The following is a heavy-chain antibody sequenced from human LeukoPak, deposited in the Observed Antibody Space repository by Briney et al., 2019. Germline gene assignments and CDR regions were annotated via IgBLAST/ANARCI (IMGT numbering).Heavy chain of an antibody. CDR2: ISSSSSTI. CDR1: GLTFSSYS. Sequence: GGSLRLSCAASGLTFSSYSMNWVRQAPGKGLEWVSYISSSSSTIYYADSVKGRFTISRDNAKNSLYLQMNSLRAEDTAVYYCASIAYDSSGYYYVGPRDDAFDIWGQGTMVTVSS. J-gene: IGHJ3*02. V-gene: IGHV3-48*01. D-gene: IGHD3-22*01. CDR3: ASIAYDSSGYYYVGPRDDAFDI.